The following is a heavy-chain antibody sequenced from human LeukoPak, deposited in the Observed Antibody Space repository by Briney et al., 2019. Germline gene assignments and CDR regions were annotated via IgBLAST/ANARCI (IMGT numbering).Heavy chain of an antibody. J-gene: IGHJ4*02. CDR2: IYYSGST. CDR1: GGSISSYY. CDR3: AGGIRDIVVVPAAPRSYYFDY. Sequence: SETLSLTCTVSGGSISSYYWSWIRQPPGKGLEWIGYIYYSGSTNYNPSLKSRVTISVDTSKNQFSLKLSSVTAADTAVYYCAGGIRDIVVVPAAPRSYYFDYWGQGTLVTVSS. V-gene: IGHV4-59*01. D-gene: IGHD2-2*01.